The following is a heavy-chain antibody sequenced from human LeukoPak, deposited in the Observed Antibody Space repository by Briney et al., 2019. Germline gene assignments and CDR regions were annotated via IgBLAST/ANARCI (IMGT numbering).Heavy chain of an antibody. CDR2: IKQDGSEK. J-gene: IGHJ4*02. D-gene: IGHD3-3*01. CDR3: ARANDFWSGYYFSFDY. Sequence: GGSLRLSCAASGFTFSSYWMSWVRQAPGKGLEWVANIKQDGSEKYYVDSVKGRFTISRDNAKNSLYLQMNSLRAEDMAVYYCARANDFWSGYYFSFDYWGQGTLVTVSS. CDR1: GFTFSSYW. V-gene: IGHV3-7*01.